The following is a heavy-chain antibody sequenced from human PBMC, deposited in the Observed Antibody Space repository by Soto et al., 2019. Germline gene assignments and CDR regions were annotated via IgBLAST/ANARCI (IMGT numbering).Heavy chain of an antibody. V-gene: IGHV5-51*01. Sequence: GESLKISCKGSGYTFTNYWIGWVRQMPGKGLEWMGIIYPGDSDTKYNPSFQGQVTISADRSITTTYLQWSSLKASDTAIYYCAASIFYYGMDVWGQGTTVTVSS. J-gene: IGHJ6*02. CDR1: GYTFTNYW. CDR2: IYPGDSDT. CDR3: AASIFYYGMDV.